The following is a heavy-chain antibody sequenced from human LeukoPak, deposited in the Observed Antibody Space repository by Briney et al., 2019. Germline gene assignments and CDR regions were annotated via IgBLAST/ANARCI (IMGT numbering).Heavy chain of an antibody. Sequence: PSQTLSLTSAVSGGSISGGGYSWRWIRQPPGKGLEWIGYIYHSGSTYYNPSLKSRVTISVDRSKDQFSLKLSSVTAADTAVYYCARYSGYERYYGMDVWGKGTTVTVSS. J-gene: IGHJ6*04. CDR2: IYHSGST. D-gene: IGHD5-12*01. CDR1: GGSISGGGYS. V-gene: IGHV4-30-2*01. CDR3: ARYSGYERYYGMDV.